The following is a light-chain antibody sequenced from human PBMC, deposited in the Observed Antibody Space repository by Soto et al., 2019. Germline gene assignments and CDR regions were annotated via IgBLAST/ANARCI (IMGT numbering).Light chain of an antibody. Sequence: ENVLTQSPGTLSLSPGERATLSCRASQRVSSSYLAWYQQKPGQAPRLLIYGASSRATGIPDRFSGSGSGTDFTLTISRLEPEDFAVYYCQQYGSSPLTFGGGTTVDIK. V-gene: IGKV3-20*01. CDR3: QQYGSSPLT. CDR1: QRVSSSY. J-gene: IGKJ4*01. CDR2: GAS.